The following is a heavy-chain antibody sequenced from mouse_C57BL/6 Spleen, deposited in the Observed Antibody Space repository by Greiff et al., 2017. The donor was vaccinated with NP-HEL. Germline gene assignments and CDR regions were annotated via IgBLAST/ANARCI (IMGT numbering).Heavy chain of an antibody. D-gene: IGHD3-2*02. CDR1: GYTFTSYW. CDR2: IDPSDSET. CDR3: ARRRSGTWFAY. Sequence: VQLQQPGAELVRPGSSVKLSCKASGYTFTSYWMHWVKQRPIQGLEWIGNIDPSDSETHYNQKFKDKATLTVDKSSSTAYMQLSSLTSEDSAVYYCARRRSGTWFAYWGQGTLVTVSA. J-gene: IGHJ3*01. V-gene: IGHV1-52*01.